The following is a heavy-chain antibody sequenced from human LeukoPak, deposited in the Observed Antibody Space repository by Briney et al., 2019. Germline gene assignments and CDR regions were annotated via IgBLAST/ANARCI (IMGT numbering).Heavy chain of an antibody. CDR3: ARPRYSSSWYYFDY. V-gene: IGHV1-2*02. D-gene: IGHD6-13*01. CDR1: GYTFTGYY. CDR2: INPNSGGT. J-gene: IGHJ4*02. Sequence: ASVKVSCKASGYTFTGYYMHWVRQAPGQGLEWMGWINPNSGGTNYAQKFQGRVTMTRDTSVSTAYMELSRLRSDDTAVYYCARPRYSSSWYYFDYWGQGTLVTVSS.